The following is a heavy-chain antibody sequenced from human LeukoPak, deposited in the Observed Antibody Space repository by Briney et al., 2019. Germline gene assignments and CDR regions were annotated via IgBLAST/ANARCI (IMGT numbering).Heavy chain of an antibody. J-gene: IGHJ4*02. CDR2: ISAYNGNT. CDR3: ARSVQSLLAVAATTPIDY. V-gene: IGHV1-18*01. D-gene: IGHD6-19*01. CDR1: GYTFTSYG. Sequence: ASVKVSCKASGYTFTSYGISWVRQAPGQGLEWMGWISAYNGNTNYAQKLQGRVTMTTDTSTSTAYMELRSLRSDDTAGYYCARSVQSLLAVAATTPIDYWGQGTLVTVSS.